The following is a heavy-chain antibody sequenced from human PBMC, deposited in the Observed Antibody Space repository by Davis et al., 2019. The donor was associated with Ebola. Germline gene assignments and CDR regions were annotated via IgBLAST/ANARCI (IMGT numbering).Heavy chain of an antibody. CDR1: GFTFSSYA. J-gene: IGHJ4*02. Sequence: GESLKISCAASGFTFSSYAMSWVRQAPGKGLEWVSAISGSGGSTYYADSVKGRFTISRDNSKNTLYLQMNSLRAEDTAVYYCAKGLTMVQGYFDYWSQGTLVTVSS. D-gene: IGHD3-10*01. V-gene: IGHV3-23*01. CDR3: AKGLTMVQGYFDY. CDR2: ISGSGGST.